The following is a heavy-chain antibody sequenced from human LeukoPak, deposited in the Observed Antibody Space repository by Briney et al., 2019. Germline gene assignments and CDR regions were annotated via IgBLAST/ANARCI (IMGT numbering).Heavy chain of an antibody. V-gene: IGHV3-30-3*01. J-gene: IGHJ3*02. CDR3: ARDAASDSSGYNDAFDI. CDR2: ISYDGSNK. Sequence: PGGSLRLSCAASGFTFSSYAMHWVRQAPGKGLEWVAVISYDGSNKYYADSVKGRFTISRDNSKNTLYLQMNSLRAEDTAVYYCARDAASDSSGYNDAFDIWGQGTMVTVSS. CDR1: GFTFSSYA. D-gene: IGHD3-22*01.